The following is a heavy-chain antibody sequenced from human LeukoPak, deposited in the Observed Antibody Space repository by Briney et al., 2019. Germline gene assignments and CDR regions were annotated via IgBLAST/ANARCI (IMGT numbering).Heavy chain of an antibody. CDR2: IYQSGST. J-gene: IGHJ4*02. CDR3: ATLNLYYYDTSGFSRGFFEY. Sequence: SQTLSLTCAVSGGFISSGGYSWSWIRQPPGKGLEWIGYIYQSGSTYYNPSLKSRVTISVDRSKNQFSLKKNSVTAADTAVYYCATLNLYYYDTSGFSRGFFEYWGQGALVTVSS. D-gene: IGHD3-22*01. CDR1: GGFISSGGYS. V-gene: IGHV4-30-2*01.